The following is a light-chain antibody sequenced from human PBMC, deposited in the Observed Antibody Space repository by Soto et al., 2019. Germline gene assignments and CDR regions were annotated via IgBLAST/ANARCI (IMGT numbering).Light chain of an antibody. Sequence: QSVLTQPASVSGSPGQSIAISCTGTSSDVGGYKYVSWYQQHPGKAPKLLIYDVSNRPSGVSDRFSGSKSGNTASLTISGLQSEYEADYYCSSYTSSRSYVFGTGTKVTVL. CDR2: DVS. V-gene: IGLV2-14*01. CDR3: SSYTSSRSYV. CDR1: SSDVGGYKY. J-gene: IGLJ1*01.